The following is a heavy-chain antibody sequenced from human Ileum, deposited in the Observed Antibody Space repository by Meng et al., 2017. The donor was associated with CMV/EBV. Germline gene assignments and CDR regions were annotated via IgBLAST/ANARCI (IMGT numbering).Heavy chain of an antibody. V-gene: IGHV3-9*01. J-gene: IGHJ6*02. CDR2: ISWNSGSI. CDR1: GFTFDDYA. Sequence: SLKISCAASGFTFDDYAMHWVRQAPGKGLEWVSGISWNSGSIGYADSVKGRFTISRDNAKNTLYLQMNSLRAEDTAVYYCARHRSCSGGSCYGMDVWGLGTTVTVSS. D-gene: IGHD2-15*01. CDR3: ARHRSCSGGSCYGMDV.